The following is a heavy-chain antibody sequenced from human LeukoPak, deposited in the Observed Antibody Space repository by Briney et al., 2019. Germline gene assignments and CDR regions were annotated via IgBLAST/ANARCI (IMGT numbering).Heavy chain of an antibody. D-gene: IGHD2-2*01. CDR1: GYTFSSYA. CDR3: ARARRDPAASDYFDY. V-gene: IGHV1-69*13. CDR2: IIPIFGTA. Sequence: SVKVSCKASGYTFSSYAISWVRQAPGQGLEWMGGIIPIFGTANYAQKFQGRVTITADESRSTAYMELSSLRSEDTAVYYCARARRDPAASDYFDYWGQGTLVTVSS. J-gene: IGHJ4*02.